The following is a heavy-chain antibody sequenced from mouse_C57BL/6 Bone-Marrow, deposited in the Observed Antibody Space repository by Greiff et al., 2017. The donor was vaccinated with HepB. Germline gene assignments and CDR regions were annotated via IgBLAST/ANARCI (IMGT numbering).Heavy chain of an antibody. CDR3: ARRFTTDY. J-gene: IGHJ2*01. V-gene: IGHV5-9*01. CDR1: GFTFSSYT. D-gene: IGHD1-1*01. CDR2: ISGGGGNT. Sequence: VQLKESGGGLVKPGGSLKLSCAASGFTFSSYTMSWVRQTPEKRLEWVATISGGGGNTYYPDSVKGRFTISRDNAKNTLYLQMSSLRSEDTALYYCARRFTTDYWGQGTTLTVSS.